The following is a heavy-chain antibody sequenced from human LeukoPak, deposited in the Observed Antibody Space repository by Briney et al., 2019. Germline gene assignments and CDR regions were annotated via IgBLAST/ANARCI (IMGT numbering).Heavy chain of an antibody. CDR3: AREGGYSSSYHYYYYMDV. CDR2: INTGTGNP. J-gene: IGHJ6*03. CDR1: GYTFTSYA. Sequence: ASVKVSCKTSGYTFTSYAMNWVRQAPGQGLEFMGWINTGTGNPTYAQGFTGRFVFSLDTSVSTAYLQISSLKAEDTAVYYCAREGGYSSSYHYYYYMDVWGKGTTVTVSS. D-gene: IGHD6-6*01. V-gene: IGHV7-4-1*02.